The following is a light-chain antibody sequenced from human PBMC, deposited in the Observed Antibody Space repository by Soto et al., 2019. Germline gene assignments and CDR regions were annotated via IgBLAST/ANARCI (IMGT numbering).Light chain of an antibody. CDR2: EVS. V-gene: IGLV2-14*01. CDR1: SSDVGAYNY. CDR3: SSITNSFNYV. Sequence: QSVLTQPASVSGSPGQSVAISCTGTSSDVGAYNYISWYQQHPGKAPKLLLSEVSNRPSGVSDRFSGSKSGNTASLTISGLQAEDEAAYYCSSITNSFNYVFGNGTKVTVL. J-gene: IGLJ1*01.